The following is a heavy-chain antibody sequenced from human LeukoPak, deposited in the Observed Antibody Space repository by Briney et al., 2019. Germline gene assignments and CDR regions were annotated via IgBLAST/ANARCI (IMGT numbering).Heavy chain of an antibody. CDR1: GYTLTELS. J-gene: IGHJ6*02. CDR2: FGPEDGET. CDR3: ATVPGNYYYYGMDV. Sequence: ASVKVSCKVSGYTLTELSMHWVRQAPGKGLEWMGGFGPEDGETIYAQKFQGRVTMTEDTSTDTAYMELSSLRSEDTAVYYCATVPGNYYYYGMDVWGQGTTVTVSS. V-gene: IGHV1-24*01.